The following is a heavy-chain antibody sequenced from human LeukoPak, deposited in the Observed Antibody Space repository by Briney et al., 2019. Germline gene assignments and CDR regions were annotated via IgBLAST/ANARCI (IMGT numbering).Heavy chain of an antibody. V-gene: IGHV3-11*04. D-gene: IGHD2-21*01. J-gene: IGHJ4*02. Sequence: GGSLRLSCAASGFTFSDYYMSWIRQAPGKGLEWVSYISSSGSTIYYADSVKGRFTISRDNAKNSLYLQMNSLRAEDTAVYYCARDGLGPEGLAYCGGDCHQGWGQGTLVTVSS. CDR1: GFTFSDYY. CDR2: ISSSGSTI. CDR3: ARDGLGPEGLAYCGGDCHQG.